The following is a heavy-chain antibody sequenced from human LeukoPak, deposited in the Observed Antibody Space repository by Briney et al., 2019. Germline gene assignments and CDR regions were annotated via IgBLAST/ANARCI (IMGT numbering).Heavy chain of an antibody. CDR1: GFTFSNDW. D-gene: IGHD1-14*01. CDR3: ARLGNLRRDAFAL. CDR2: IRTDGSET. J-gene: IGHJ3*01. Sequence: GGSLRLSCAASGFTFSNDWMASVRQAPGKGLEWVANIRTDGSETYYVASVDGRFTISRDNAEKSLFVQMNSLTVEDTAVYYCARLGNLRRDAFALWGRGTMVTVAS. V-gene: IGHV3-7*01.